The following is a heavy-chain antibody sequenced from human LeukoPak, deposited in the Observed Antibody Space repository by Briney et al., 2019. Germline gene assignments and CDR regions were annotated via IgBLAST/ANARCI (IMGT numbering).Heavy chain of an antibody. V-gene: IGHV3-7*01. J-gene: IGHJ4*02. D-gene: IGHD1-26*01. CDR2: IKEDGSEK. CDR3: ARLHSLDY. CDR1: GFTFSTFW. Sequence: GGSLRLSCAVSGFTFSTFWMSWVRQAPGKGLEWVANIKEDGSEKHYVDSVRGRLTISRDNAKNSLDLQMNSLRADDTAIYYCARLHSLDYWGQGTLVTVSS.